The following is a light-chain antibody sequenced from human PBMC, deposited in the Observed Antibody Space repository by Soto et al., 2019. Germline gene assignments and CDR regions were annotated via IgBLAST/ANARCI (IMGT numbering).Light chain of an antibody. J-gene: IGLJ2*01. CDR1: SGDVGGYDF. Sequence: QSALTQPRSVSGSPGQSVTIFCTGTSGDVGGYDFVSWYQQNPGKAPSLMIFHVSQRPSGVPDRFSGSKSGNTASLTISGLQAEDEADYYCAAWDDSLDGVVFGGGTKLTVL. V-gene: IGLV2-11*01. CDR3: AAWDDSLDGVV. CDR2: HVS.